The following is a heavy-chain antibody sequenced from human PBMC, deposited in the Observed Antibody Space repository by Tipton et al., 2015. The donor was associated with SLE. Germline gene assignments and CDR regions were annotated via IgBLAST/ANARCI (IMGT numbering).Heavy chain of an antibody. V-gene: IGHV4-59*12. J-gene: IGHJ4*02. CDR3: ARGGVGGYDYFDH. Sequence: TLSLTCTVSGGSITNYYWTWIRQAPGKGLEWIGYVYYSGGTSYNPSLKSRVTVSVDTSKNQFSLRLSSVTAADTAVYYCARGGVGGYDYFDHWGQGTLVTVSS. D-gene: IGHD5-12*01. CDR1: GGSITNYY. CDR2: VYYSGGT.